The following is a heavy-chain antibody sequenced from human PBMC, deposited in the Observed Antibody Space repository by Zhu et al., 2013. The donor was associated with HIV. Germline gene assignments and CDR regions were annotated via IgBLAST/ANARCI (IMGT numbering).Heavy chain of an antibody. CDR3: ARGGVDYDFWSGYYMRWFDP. CDR1: GYKFIKHD. V-gene: IGHV1-8*03. CDR2: MNPNSGNT. D-gene: IGHD3-3*01. Sequence: QVELLQSGPEVKTPGDSVNVSCQAVGYKFIKHDIVWLRQATGQGLEWMGWMNPNSGNTAYAQKFQGRVAITRNTSISTAYMELSSLRSEDTAVYYCARGGVDYDFWSGYYMRWFDPWGQGTLVTVSS. J-gene: IGHJ5*02.